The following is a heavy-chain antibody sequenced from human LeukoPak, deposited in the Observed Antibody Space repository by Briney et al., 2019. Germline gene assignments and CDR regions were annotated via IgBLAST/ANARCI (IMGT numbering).Heavy chain of an antibody. CDR3: AREGYFDSSGYDFGY. J-gene: IGHJ4*02. Sequence: GGSLRLSCAASGFTFSSYWMHWVRQAPGKGLVWVSRINSDGSSTSYAGSVKGRFTISRDNAKNTLYLQMNSLRAEDTAVYYCAREGYFDSSGYDFGYWGQGTLVTVSS. CDR2: INSDGSST. D-gene: IGHD3-22*01. V-gene: IGHV3-74*01. CDR1: GFTFSSYW.